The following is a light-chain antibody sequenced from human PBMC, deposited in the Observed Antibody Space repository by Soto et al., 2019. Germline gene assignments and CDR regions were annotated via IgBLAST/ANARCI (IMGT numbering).Light chain of an antibody. J-gene: IGKJ3*01. CDR3: QQRSNWLFT. Sequence: EIVLTQSPATLSLSPGERATLSCRASQSVSSYLAWYQQKPGQAPRLLIYDASNRATGIPARFSGSGSGTDFNLTISSLEPEDLAVYYCQQRSNWLFTFGPGTKVDIK. V-gene: IGKV3-11*01. CDR1: QSVSSY. CDR2: DAS.